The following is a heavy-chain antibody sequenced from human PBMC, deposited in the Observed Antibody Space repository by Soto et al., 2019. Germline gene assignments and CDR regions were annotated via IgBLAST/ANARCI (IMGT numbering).Heavy chain of an antibody. J-gene: IGHJ4*02. V-gene: IGHV1-46*01. CDR2: INPSGGST. CDR1: GYTFTSYY. CDR3: ARDSPGIAAAGNGPDC. D-gene: IGHD6-13*01. Sequence: ASVKVSCKASGYTFTSYYMHWVRQAPGQGLEWMGIINPSGGSTSYAQKFQGRVAMTRDTSTSTVYMELSSLRSEDTAVYYCARDSPGIAAAGNGPDCWGQGTLVTVSS.